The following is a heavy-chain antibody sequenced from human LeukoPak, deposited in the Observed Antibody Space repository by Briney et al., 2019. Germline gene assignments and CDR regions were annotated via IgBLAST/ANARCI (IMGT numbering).Heavy chain of an antibody. CDR1: GVSFSGYY. D-gene: IGHD2-2*01. V-gene: IGHV4-34*01. J-gene: IGHJ4*02. Sequence: PSETLSLTCAVYGVSFSGYYWSWIRQPPGKGLEWLGEINHSGSTNYNPSLKSRVTISVNTSKNQFSLKQRSVTAAATAVYYCARGRDLVVVPAAATLGFDYWGQGTLVTVSS. CDR2: INHSGST. CDR3: ARGRDLVVVPAAATLGFDY.